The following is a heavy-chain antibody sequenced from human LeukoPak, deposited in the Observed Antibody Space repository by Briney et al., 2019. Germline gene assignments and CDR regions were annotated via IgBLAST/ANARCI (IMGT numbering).Heavy chain of an antibody. CDR1: GFTFSSYG. V-gene: IGHV3-33*01. Sequence: GGSLRLSCAASGFTFSSYGMHWVRQAPGKGLEWVAVIWYDGSNKYYADSVKGRFTISRDNSKNTLYLQMNSLRAEDTAVYYCARRPREVPAAIDYWGQGTLVTVSS. J-gene: IGHJ4*02. CDR2: IWYDGSNK. CDR3: ARRPREVPAAIDY. D-gene: IGHD2-2*01.